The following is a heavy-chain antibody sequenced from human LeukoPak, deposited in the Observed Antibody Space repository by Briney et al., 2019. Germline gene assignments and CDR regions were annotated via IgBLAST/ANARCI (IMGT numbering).Heavy chain of an antibody. CDR2: INHSGNT. Sequence: PSETLSLTCAVYGASFGGYYWSWIRQSPGKGLEWIGEINHSGNTNYNPSLKSRVTMSVDTSKNQFSLELNSITAADTAVYYCARALHVWGRKLDSWGQGTLVTVSS. CDR1: GASFGGYY. D-gene: IGHD3-16*01. J-gene: IGHJ4*02. V-gene: IGHV4-34*01. CDR3: ARALHVWGRKLDS.